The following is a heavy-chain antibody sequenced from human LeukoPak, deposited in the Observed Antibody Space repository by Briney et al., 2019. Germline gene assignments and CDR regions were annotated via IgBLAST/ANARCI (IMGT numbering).Heavy chain of an antibody. CDR3: ASHGSVTVTRSYWYFDL. CDR1: GFTFSSHG. CDR2: ISSSGSTI. V-gene: IGHV3-48*01. D-gene: IGHD6-19*01. Sequence: GGTLRLSCAASGFTFSSHGMNWVRQAPGKGLEWVSYISSSGSTIYYADSVKGRFTISRDNAKNSLYLQMNSLRAEDTAVYYCASHGSVTVTRSYWYFDLWGRGTLVTVSS. J-gene: IGHJ2*01.